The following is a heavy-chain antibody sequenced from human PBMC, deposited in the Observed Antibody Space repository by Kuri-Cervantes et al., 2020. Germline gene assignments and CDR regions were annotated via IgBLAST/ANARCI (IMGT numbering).Heavy chain of an antibody. V-gene: IGHV3-21*04. Sequence: GESLKISCAASGFTFSSYSMNWVRQAPGRGLEWVSSISSSSSYIYYADSVKGRFTIPRDNAKNTLYLQMNSLRAEDTAVYYCAKGRGYSYGYVDYWGQGTLVTVSS. D-gene: IGHD5-18*01. J-gene: IGHJ4*02. CDR1: GFTFSSYS. CDR3: AKGRGYSYGYVDY. CDR2: ISSSSSYI.